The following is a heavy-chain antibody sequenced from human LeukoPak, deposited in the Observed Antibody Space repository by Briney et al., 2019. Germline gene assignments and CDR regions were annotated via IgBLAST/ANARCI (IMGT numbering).Heavy chain of an antibody. J-gene: IGHJ4*02. CDR3: AKHYYDSSGYPGFAQKYYFDY. V-gene: IGHV3-30-3*02. D-gene: IGHD3-22*01. Sequence: PGGSLRLSCAASGFTFSSYAMHWVRQAPGKGLEWVAVISYDGSNKYYADSVKGRFTISRDNSKNTLYLQMNSPRAEDTAVYYCAKHYYDSSGYPGFAQKYYFDYWGQGTLVTVSS. CDR2: ISYDGSNK. CDR1: GFTFSSYA.